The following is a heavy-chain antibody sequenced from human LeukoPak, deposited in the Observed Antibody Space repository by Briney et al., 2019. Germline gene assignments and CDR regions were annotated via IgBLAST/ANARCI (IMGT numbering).Heavy chain of an antibody. J-gene: IGHJ4*02. Sequence: SETLSLTCTVSGDSISSSYWHWIRQTPGKGLEWIGYISASGNTNFNPSLKSRIIISVDISKNQFSLKLSSVPAADTAVYYCARLIPGTTGLRKNYFDYWGQGTLVTVSS. CDR2: ISASGNT. CDR1: GDSISSSY. V-gene: IGHV4-4*09. CDR3: ARLIPGTTGLRKNYFDY. D-gene: IGHD1-20*01.